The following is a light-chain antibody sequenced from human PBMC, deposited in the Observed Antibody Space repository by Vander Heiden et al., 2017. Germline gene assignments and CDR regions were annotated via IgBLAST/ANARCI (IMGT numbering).Light chain of an antibody. Sequence: SYVLTQPPSVSVAPGPTARITCGGTNIGRKSVHWYQQKPGQAPGLVVYDDSDRPSGIPERFSGSNSGNTATLTISRVEAGDEADYYCQVWDSSSDLWVFGGGTKLTVL. CDR2: DDS. J-gene: IGLJ3*02. CDR3: QVWDSSSDLWV. CDR1: NIGRKS. V-gene: IGLV3-21*02.